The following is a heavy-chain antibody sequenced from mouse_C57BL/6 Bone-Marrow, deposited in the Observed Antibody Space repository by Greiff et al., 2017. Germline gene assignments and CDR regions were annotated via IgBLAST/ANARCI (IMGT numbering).Heavy chain of an antibody. CDR2: IYPGSGST. CDR1: GYTFTSYW. Sequence: QVQLQQPGAELVKPGASVKMSCTASGYTFTSYWITWVKQRTGQGLEWIGDIYPGSGSTNYNEKFKSKATLTVDTSSSTAYMQLSSLTSEDSAVYYCARSLRGPSGIFAYWGQGTLVTVSA. V-gene: IGHV1-55*01. CDR3: ARSLRGPSGIFAY. D-gene: IGHD1-1*01. J-gene: IGHJ3*01.